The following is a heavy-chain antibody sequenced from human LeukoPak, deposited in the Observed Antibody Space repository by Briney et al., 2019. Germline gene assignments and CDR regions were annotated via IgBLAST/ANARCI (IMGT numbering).Heavy chain of an antibody. CDR2: INPNSGGT. CDR1: GGTFSSYA. D-gene: IGHD6-25*01. J-gene: IGHJ6*03. Sequence: ASVKVSCKASGGTFSSYAISWVRQAPGQGLEWMGWINPNSGGTNYAQKFQGRVTMTRDTSISTAYMELSRLRSDDTAVYYCARERGGNYYYYMDVWGKGTTVTVSS. V-gene: IGHV1-2*02. CDR3: ARERGGNYYYYMDV.